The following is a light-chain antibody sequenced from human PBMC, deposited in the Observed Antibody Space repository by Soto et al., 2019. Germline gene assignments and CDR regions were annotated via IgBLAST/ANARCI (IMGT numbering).Light chain of an antibody. J-gene: IGLJ1*01. CDR2: EVS. Sequence: QSALTQPASVSGSPGRSITISCTGTSSDVGDFNYVSWYQQHPGKAPKLMIYEVSYRPSGVSNRFSGSRSGYTASLTISGLQAEDEADYYCTSYTSSNTYVFGTGTKLTVL. CDR3: TSYTSSNTYV. V-gene: IGLV2-14*01. CDR1: SSDVGDFNY.